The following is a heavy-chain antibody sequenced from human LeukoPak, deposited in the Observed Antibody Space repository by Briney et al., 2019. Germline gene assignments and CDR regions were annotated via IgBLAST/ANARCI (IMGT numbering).Heavy chain of an antibody. CDR3: ARHVIYYHGWGSFLPWFDP. J-gene: IGHJ5*02. V-gene: IGHV5-10-1*01. CDR1: GYSFTSYW. CDR2: IDPSDSYT. D-gene: IGHD3-10*01. Sequence: GESLRISCKGSGYSFTSYWISWVRQMPGKGLEWMGRIDPSDSYTNYSPSFQGHVTISADKSISTAYLQWSSLKASDTAMYYCARHVIYYHGWGSFLPWFDPWGRGPLVTVSS.